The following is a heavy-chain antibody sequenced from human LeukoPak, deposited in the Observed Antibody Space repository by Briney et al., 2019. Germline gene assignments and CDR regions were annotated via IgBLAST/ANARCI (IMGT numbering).Heavy chain of an antibody. J-gene: IGHJ4*02. V-gene: IGHV3-30*02. CDR1: GFTFSSYG. D-gene: IGHD1-26*01. CDR2: IRYDGSNK. CDR3: AKDVLGGSYPLYFDY. Sequence: PGGSLRLSCAASGFTFSSYGMHWVRQAPGKGLEWVAFIRYDGSNKYYADSVKGRFTISRDNSKNTLYLQTNSLRAEDTAVYYCAKDVLGGSYPLYFDYWGQGTLVTVSS.